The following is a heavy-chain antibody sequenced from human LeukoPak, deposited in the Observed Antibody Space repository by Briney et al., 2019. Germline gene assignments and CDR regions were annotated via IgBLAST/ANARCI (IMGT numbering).Heavy chain of an antibody. J-gene: IGHJ4*02. CDR2: ISGSGGST. V-gene: IGHV3-23*01. Sequence: GGSLRLSCAASGFTFRSYAMIGVRQAPGRGLEGVSAISGSGGSTYYADSVKGRFTISRDNSKNTLYLQMNSLRAEDTAVYYCAKDRRGYSYGYDFDYWGQGTLVTVSS. CDR1: GFTFRSYA. D-gene: IGHD5-18*01. CDR3: AKDRRGYSYGYDFDY.